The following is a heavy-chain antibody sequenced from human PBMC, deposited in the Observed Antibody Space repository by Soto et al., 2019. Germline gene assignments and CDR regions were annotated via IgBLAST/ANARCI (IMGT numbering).Heavy chain of an antibody. D-gene: IGHD3-22*01. CDR2: IIPIFGTS. J-gene: IGHJ2*01. V-gene: IGHV1-69*06. CDR1: EDTFRNYA. CDR3: ASTKYDSSAYYYFSLGL. Sequence: QVELVQSGAEVTKPGSSVKVSCQASEDTFRNYAISWVRQAPGQGLEWMGGIIPIFGTSNYAQKFQGRVTITADTSANTVYLELSSLRSEDTAVYYCASTKYDSSAYYYFSLGLWGRGTLVTVSA.